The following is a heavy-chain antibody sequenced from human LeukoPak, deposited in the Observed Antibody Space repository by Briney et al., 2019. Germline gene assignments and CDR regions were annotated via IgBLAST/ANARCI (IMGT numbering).Heavy chain of an antibody. D-gene: IGHD5-18*01. CDR1: GFTISSNY. CDR2: IYSGGST. Sequence: GGSLRLSCAASGFTISSNYTSWVRQAPGKGLEWVSVIYSGGSTYYADSVKGRFTISRDNSKNTLYLQMNSLRAEDTAVYYCARASRGYSDYYYGMDVWGQGTTVTVSS. J-gene: IGHJ6*02. CDR3: ARASRGYSDYYYGMDV. V-gene: IGHV3-66*01.